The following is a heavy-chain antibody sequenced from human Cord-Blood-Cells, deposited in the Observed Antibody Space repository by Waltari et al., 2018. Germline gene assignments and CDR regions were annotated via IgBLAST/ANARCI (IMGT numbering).Heavy chain of an antibody. CDR2: IYPSGST. V-gene: IGHV4-61*09. CDR3: ARPTSSSSWYFDL. J-gene: IGHJ2*01. CDR1: GGSISSGSYY. Sequence: QVQLQESGPGLVKPSQTLSLTCTVSGGSISSGSYYWSWIRQPAGKGLEWIGYIYPSGSTNYNPSLKSRVTISVDTSKNQFSLKLSSVTAADTAVYYCARPTSSSSWYFDLWGRGTLVTVSS. D-gene: IGHD6-6*01.